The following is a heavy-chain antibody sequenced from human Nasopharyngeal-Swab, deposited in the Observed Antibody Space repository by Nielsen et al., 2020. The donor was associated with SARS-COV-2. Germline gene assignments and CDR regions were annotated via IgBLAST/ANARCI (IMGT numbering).Heavy chain of an antibody. CDR1: GFTFSSYS. V-gene: IGHV3-48*02. J-gene: IGHJ4*02. CDR2: ISSSSSTI. D-gene: IGHD6-13*01. Sequence: GESLKISCAASGFTFSSYSMNWVRQAPGKGLEWVSYISSSSSTIYYADSVKGRFTISRDNAKNSLYLQMNSLRDEDTAVYYCAREGRIAAAGIIDYWGQGTLVTVSS. CDR3: AREGRIAAAGIIDY.